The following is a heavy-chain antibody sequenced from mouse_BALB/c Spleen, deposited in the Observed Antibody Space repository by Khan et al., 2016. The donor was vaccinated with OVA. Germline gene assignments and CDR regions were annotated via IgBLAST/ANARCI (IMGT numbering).Heavy chain of an antibody. CDR1: GYTFTYYV. Sequence: QVQLKESGPELVKPGASVKMSCKASGYTFTYYVITWVKQRTGQGLEWIGEIYPGSDNAYYNERFKGKATLTADKSSNTTPMQLSSLTSEVSAVDFCARGYGYYVYFDYWGQGTTLTVSA. V-gene: IGHV1-77*01. CDR3: ARGYGYYVYFDY. J-gene: IGHJ2*01. D-gene: IGHD2-3*01. CDR2: IYPGSDNA.